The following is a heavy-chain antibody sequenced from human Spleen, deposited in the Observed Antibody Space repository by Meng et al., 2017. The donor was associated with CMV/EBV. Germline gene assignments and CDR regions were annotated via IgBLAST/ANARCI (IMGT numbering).Heavy chain of an antibody. Sequence: LRLSCTVSGGSISSGGYYWSWIRQHPGKGLEWIGYIYYSGSTYYNPSLKSRVTISVDTSKNQFSLKLSSVTAADTAVYYCARDSAVTSDYYYGMDVWGQGTTVTVSS. J-gene: IGHJ6*02. CDR3: ARDSAVTSDYYYGMDV. CDR2: IYYSGST. D-gene: IGHD4-11*01. CDR1: GGSISSGGYY. V-gene: IGHV4-31*03.